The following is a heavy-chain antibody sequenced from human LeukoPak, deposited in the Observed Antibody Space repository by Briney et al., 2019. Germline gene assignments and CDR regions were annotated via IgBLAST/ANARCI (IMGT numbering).Heavy chain of an antibody. D-gene: IGHD6-13*01. CDR1: GGSISSYY. CDR3: ARERYSSSWYHHYYYYYGMDV. CDR2: IYYSGST. J-gene: IGHJ6*02. Sequence: PSETLSLTCTVSGGSISSYYWSWIRQPPGKGLEWIGYIYYSGSTYYNPSLKSRVTISVDTSKNQFSLKLSSVTAADTAVYYCARERYSSSWYHHYYYYYGMDVWGQGTTVTVSS. V-gene: IGHV4-30-4*08.